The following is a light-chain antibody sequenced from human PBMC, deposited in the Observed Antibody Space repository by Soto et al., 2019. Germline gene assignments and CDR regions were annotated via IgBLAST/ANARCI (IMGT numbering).Light chain of an antibody. CDR1: TSDIDNYDS. V-gene: IGLV2-18*01. CDR2: DVN. CDR3: SLYTSNGSLI. J-gene: IGLJ1*01. Sequence: SVLTQPPSVSGSPGQSVTISCTGTTSDIDNYDSVSWYQQAPGTAPKLIIYDVNNRPSGAPDRFSGSTSGNTASLTISRLQAEDETDYFCSLYTSNGSLIFGPGNKVTVL.